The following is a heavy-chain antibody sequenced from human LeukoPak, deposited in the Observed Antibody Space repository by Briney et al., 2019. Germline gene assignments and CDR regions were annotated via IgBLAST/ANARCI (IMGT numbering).Heavy chain of an antibody. CDR1: GDSVSSNSAA. V-gene: IGHV6-1*01. CDR3: TAYYYDSSGFSNFDY. D-gene: IGHD3-22*01. Sequence: SQTLSLTSAISGDSVSSNSAAWNWIRQSPSRGLEWLGRTYYRSKWYNDYAVSVKSRITINPDTSENQFSLQLNSVTPEDTAVYYCTAYYYDSSGFSNFDYWGQGTLVTVSS. CDR2: TYYRSKWYN. J-gene: IGHJ4*02.